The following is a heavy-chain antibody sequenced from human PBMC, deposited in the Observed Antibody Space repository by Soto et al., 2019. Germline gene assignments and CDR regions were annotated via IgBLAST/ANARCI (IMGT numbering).Heavy chain of an antibody. J-gene: IGHJ6*02. CDR3: ASKNTVTTYYYYYGMDV. CDR2: INHSGST. V-gene: IGHV4-34*01. D-gene: IGHD4-4*01. Sequence: SETLSLTCAGYGGSFSGYYWSWIRQPPRKGLEWIGEINHSGSTNYNPSLKSRVTISVDTSKNQFSLKLSSVTAADTAVYYCASKNTVTTYYYYYGMDVWGQGTTVTVSS. CDR1: GGSFSGYY.